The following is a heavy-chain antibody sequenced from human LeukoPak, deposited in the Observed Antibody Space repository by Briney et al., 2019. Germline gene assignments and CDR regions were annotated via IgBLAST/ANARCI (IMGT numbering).Heavy chain of an antibody. CDR1: GFIFSSYS. D-gene: IGHD1-1*01. CDR3: ASSNNWSEFDY. CDR2: ISSSSSYI. J-gene: IGHJ4*02. Sequence: GGSLRLSCVGSGFIFSSYSLNWVRQAPGKGLEWVSSISSSSSYIYYADSVKGRFTISRDNAKNSLSLQMNSLRAEDTALYYCASSNNWSEFDYWGQGTLVTVSS. V-gene: IGHV3-21*01.